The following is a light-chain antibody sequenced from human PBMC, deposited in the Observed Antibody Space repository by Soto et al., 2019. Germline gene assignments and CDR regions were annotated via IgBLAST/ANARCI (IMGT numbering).Light chain of an antibody. V-gene: IGLV3-21*04. CDR1: NIGSKS. J-gene: IGLJ1*01. CDR2: YDS. Sequence: SYELPQPPSESVAPGKTARITCGGNNIGSKSVHWYQQKPGQAPVLVIYYDSDRPSGIPERFSGSNSGNTATLTISRVEAGDEADYYCQVWDSSSDHRYVFGTGTKVTVL. CDR3: QVWDSSSDHRYV.